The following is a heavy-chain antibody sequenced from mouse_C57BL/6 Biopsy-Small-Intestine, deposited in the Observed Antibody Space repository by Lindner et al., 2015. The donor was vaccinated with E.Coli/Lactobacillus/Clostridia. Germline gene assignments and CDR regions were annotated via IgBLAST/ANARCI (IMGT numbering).Heavy chain of an antibody. V-gene: IGHV5-4*01. CDR2: ISDGGSYT. J-gene: IGHJ2*01. CDR1: GFTFSSYA. D-gene: IGHD2-1*01. Sequence: VQLQESGGDLVKPGGSLKLSCAASGFTFSSYAMSWVRQTPEKRLEWVATISDGGSYTYYPDNVKGRFTISRDNAKNTLYLQMSSLKSEDAAMYYCARLIYYGNRGGFDYWGQGTTLTVSS. CDR3: ARLIYYGNRGGFDY.